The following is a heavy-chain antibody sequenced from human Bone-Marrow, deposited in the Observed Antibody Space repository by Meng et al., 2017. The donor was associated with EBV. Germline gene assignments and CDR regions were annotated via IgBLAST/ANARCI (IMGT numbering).Heavy chain of an antibody. CDR3: ARDLSGRFDP. Sequence: VQVGESGGGVVQPGRSLRLSCAASGFTFSGYGMFWVRQAPGKGPEWVAIIPSDGNIYYADSVKGRFTISRDNSKNTLYLQMNSLRGEDTAVYYCARDLSGRFDPWGQGTLVTVSS. J-gene: IGHJ5*02. D-gene: IGHD1-14*01. V-gene: IGHV3-30*03. CDR2: IPSDGNI. CDR1: GFTFSGYG.